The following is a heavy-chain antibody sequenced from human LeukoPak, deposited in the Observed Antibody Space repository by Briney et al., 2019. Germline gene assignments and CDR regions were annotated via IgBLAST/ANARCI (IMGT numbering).Heavy chain of an antibody. V-gene: IGHV3-64D*09. CDR3: VRTAVVGGV. CDR1: GFTFSSYA. J-gene: IGHJ4*02. Sequence: GGSLRLSCSASGFTFSSYAMHWVRQAPGKGLKYVSAISSNGGSTYYADSVKGRFTISRDNSKNTLYLQMSSLRAEDTAVYYCVRTAVVGGVWGQGTLVTVSS. D-gene: IGHD6-19*01. CDR2: ISSNGGST.